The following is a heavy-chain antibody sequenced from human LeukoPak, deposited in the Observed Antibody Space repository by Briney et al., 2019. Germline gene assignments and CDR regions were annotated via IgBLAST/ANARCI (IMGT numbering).Heavy chain of an antibody. J-gene: IGHJ4*02. CDR2: IHPSGML. D-gene: IGHD3-22*01. V-gene: IGHV4-31*03. CDR3: SRGLDSRKLGY. Sequence: PSQTLSLTCTVSGASFNGDDQYWNWSRQSPGKGLEWIGSIHPSGMLYNNPSLESRVTMSRDTSENQFSLNLNSVTAADTAVYFCSRGLDSRKLGYWGQGILVTVSS. CDR1: GASFNGDDQY.